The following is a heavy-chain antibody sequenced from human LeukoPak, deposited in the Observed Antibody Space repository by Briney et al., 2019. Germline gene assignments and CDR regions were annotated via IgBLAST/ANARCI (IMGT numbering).Heavy chain of an antibody. CDR2: ISSAGSYI. Sequence: GGSLRLSCAASGFSLSTHNVCWVRQAPGKGLEWVSSISSAGSYIHYADSVKGRFTTSRDNAKSSLYLQMNSLRDEDTAVYYCARGDPSGGPYGMDVWGQGTTVTVSS. CDR1: GFSLSTHN. CDR3: ARGDPSGGPYGMDV. D-gene: IGHD2-15*01. J-gene: IGHJ6*02. V-gene: IGHV3-21*01.